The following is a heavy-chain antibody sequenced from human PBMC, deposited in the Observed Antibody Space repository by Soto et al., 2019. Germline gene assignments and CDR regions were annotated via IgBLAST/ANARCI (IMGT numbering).Heavy chain of an antibody. D-gene: IGHD5-12*01. Sequence: QLQLQESGSGLVKPSQTLSLTCAVSGGSISSGGYSWSWLRQPPGQGLEWIGYIYHSGSTYYNPSLKSRVTRSVDRSKNQFSLKLSSVTAADTAVYYCSAGGGLPRYYWGQGTLVTVSS. V-gene: IGHV4-30-2*01. J-gene: IGHJ4*02. CDR2: IYHSGST. CDR1: GGSISSGGYS. CDR3: SAGGGLPRYY.